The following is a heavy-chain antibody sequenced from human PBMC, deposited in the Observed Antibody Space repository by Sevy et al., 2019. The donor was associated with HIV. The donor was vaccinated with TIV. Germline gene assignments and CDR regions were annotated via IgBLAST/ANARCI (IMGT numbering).Heavy chain of an antibody. J-gene: IGHJ5*02. CDR2: IYYSGST. V-gene: IGHV4-39*01. CDR1: GGSISSSSYY. Sequence: SETPSLTCTVSGGSISSSSYYWGWIRQPPGKGLEWIGSIYYSGSTYYHPSLKSRVTISVDTSKNQFSLKLSSVTAADTAVYYCARRVTRFLEWFRFDPWGQGTLVTVSS. CDR3: ARRVTRFLEWFRFDP. D-gene: IGHD3-3*01.